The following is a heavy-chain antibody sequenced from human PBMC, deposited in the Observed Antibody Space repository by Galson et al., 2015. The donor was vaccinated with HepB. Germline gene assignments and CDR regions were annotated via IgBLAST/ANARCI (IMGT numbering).Heavy chain of an antibody. Sequence: SLRLSCAASGFTFNTYAMSWVRQAPGKGLEWVSSITGIGDRKRYADSVKGRFTVSSDSSESTLYLQMSSLRPEDTALYYCARQICDNTCYYHLDYWGLGTLVTVSS. D-gene: IGHD3-22*01. CDR3: ARQICDNTCYYHLDY. J-gene: IGHJ4*02. V-gene: IGHV3-23*01. CDR2: ITGIGDRK. CDR1: GFTFNTYA.